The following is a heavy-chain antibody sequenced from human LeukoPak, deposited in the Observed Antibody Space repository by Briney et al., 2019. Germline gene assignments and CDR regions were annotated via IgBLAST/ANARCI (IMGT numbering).Heavy chain of an antibody. CDR3: ARVPANGRPFDY. Sequence: SETLSLTCAVYGGSFSGYYWSWIRQPPGKGLEWIGEINHSGSTNYNPSLKSRVTISVDTSKNQFSLKLSSVTAADTAVYYCARVPANGRPFDYWGQGTLVTVSS. J-gene: IGHJ4*02. V-gene: IGHV4-34*01. CDR2: INHSGST. CDR1: GGSFSGYY. D-gene: IGHD2-8*01.